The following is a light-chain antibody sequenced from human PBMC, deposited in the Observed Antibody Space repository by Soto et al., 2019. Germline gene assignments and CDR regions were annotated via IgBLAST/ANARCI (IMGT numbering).Light chain of an antibody. J-gene: IGKJ5*01. CDR1: QSVSSSY. CDR3: QQYGGSPPVT. V-gene: IGKV3-20*01. CDR2: VAS. Sequence: EIVLTQSPGTLSLSPGERATLSCRASQSVSSSYLAWYQQKPGQAPRLLIYVASSRATGIPDRFSGSGSGTDFTLTISRLEPEAFGVYYCQQYGGSPPVTFGQGTRLEIK.